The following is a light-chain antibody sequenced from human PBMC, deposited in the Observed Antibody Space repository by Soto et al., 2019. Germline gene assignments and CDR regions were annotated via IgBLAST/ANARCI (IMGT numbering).Light chain of an antibody. CDR2: DAS. CDR1: QSIARF. CDR3: QQYDNLPLT. J-gene: IGKJ4*01. Sequence: DVQLTQSVLSVGGGVGASVTIPGRASQSIARFLNWHQQKSGKAPKLLIYDASDLETGVPSRFSGSGSGTDFTFTINSLQPEDIATYYCQQYDNLPLTCAGGTKVDIK. V-gene: IGKV1-33*01.